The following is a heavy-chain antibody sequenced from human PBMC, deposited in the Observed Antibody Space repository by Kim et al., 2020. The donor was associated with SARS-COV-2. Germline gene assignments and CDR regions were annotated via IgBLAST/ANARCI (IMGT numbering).Heavy chain of an antibody. V-gene: IGHV3-11*05. CDR2: ISSSSSYT. D-gene: IGHD3-22*01. J-gene: IGHJ6*02. CDR3: ARDHSTYYYDSSGYYRALTPEYYYYGMDV. Sequence: GGSLILSCAASGFTFSDYYMSWIRQAPGKGLEWVSYISSSSSYTNYADSVKGRFTISRDNAKNSLYLQMNSLRAEDTAVYYCARDHSTYYYDSSGYYRALTPEYYYYGMDVWGQGTTVTVSS. CDR1: GFTFSDYY.